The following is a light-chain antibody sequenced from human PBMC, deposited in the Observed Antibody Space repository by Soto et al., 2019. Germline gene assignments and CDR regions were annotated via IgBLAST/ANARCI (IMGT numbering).Light chain of an antibody. Sequence: QSVLTQPASVSGSPGQSITISCTGTSSDIGNYNYVSWYQQQPGKAPKLMIYDVSNRPSGVSNRFSGSKSGNTASLTISGLQAEDEADYYCSSYTSSGPVFGGGTKLTVL. J-gene: IGLJ2*01. V-gene: IGLV2-14*01. CDR3: SSYTSSGPV. CDR2: DVS. CDR1: SSDIGNYNY.